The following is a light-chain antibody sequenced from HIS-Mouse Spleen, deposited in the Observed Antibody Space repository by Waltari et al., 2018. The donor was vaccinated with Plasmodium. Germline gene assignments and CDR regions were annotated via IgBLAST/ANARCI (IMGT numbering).Light chain of an antibody. CDR1: SSNIGSNY. J-gene: IGLJ3*02. CDR2: RNN. Sequence: QSVLTQPPSASGTPGQRVTISCSGSSSNIGSNYVYWYQQLPGTAPKLLSKRNNRRPSGVPDRFSGSKSGTSASLAISGLRSEDEADYYCAAWDDSLSGPWVFGGGTKLTVL. V-gene: IGLV1-47*01. CDR3: AAWDDSLSGPWV.